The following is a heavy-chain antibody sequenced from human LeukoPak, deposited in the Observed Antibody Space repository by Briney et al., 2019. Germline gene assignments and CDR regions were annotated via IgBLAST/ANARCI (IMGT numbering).Heavy chain of an antibody. D-gene: IGHD5-12*01. CDR3: ARADIVATMGWFDP. V-gene: IGHV4-39*07. CDR2: IYYSGST. CDR1: GGSISSSTYY. Sequence: PSETLSLTCTVSGGSISSSTYYWGWIRQPPGKGLEWIGSIYYSGSTYYNPSLKSRVTISVDKSKNQFSLKLSSVTAADTAVYYCARADIVATMGWFDPWGQGTLVTVSS. J-gene: IGHJ5*02.